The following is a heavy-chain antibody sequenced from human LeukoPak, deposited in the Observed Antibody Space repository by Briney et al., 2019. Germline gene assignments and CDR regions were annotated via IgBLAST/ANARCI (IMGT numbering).Heavy chain of an antibody. V-gene: IGHV3-23*01. CDR3: AKDYPALGYCTSTTCSFFDS. Sequence: GGSLRLSCAASGFTFSSYWMSWIRQAPGKGLEWVSGISDSAYSTFYADSVKGRFTISRDDSQNTLYLQMNSLRAEDTAVYYCAKDYPALGYCTSTTCSFFDSWGQGILVTVSS. CDR2: ISDSAYST. CDR1: GFTFSSYW. J-gene: IGHJ4*02. D-gene: IGHD2-2*01.